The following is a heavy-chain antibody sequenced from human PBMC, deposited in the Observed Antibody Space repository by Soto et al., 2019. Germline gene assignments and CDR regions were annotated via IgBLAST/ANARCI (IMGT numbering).Heavy chain of an antibody. CDR3: ARDLELRDGNISHLDY. Sequence: QVQLVQSGAEVKKPGSSVKVSCKASGGTFSSHVFNWVRQAPGQGLEWMGGIMPIIGTANYAQKFQGRVTITADESTSTAYMELSSLRSEDTAVYYCARDLELRDGNISHLDYWGQGTLVTVSS. D-gene: IGHD3-10*01. V-gene: IGHV1-69*01. CDR1: GGTFSSHV. CDR2: IMPIIGTA. J-gene: IGHJ4*02.